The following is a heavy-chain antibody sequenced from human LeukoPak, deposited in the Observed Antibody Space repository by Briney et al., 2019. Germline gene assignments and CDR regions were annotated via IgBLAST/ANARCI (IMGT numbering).Heavy chain of an antibody. CDR2: ISGSGGST. D-gene: IGHD2-2*01. J-gene: IGHJ5*02. CDR1: GFTFSSYA. V-gene: IGHV3-23*01. Sequence: GGSLGLSCAASGFTFSSYAMSWVGQAPGKGLEWVSAISGSGGSTYYADSVKGRFTISRDNSKNTLYLQMNSLRAEDTAVYYCARDDCSSISCYHNWFDPWGQGTLVTVSS. CDR3: ARDDCSSISCYHNWFDP.